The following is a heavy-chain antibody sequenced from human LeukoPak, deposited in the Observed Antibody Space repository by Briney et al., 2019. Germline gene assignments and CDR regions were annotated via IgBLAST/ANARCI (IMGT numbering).Heavy chain of an antibody. J-gene: IGHJ4*02. Sequence: PGGSLRLSCAASGFTFSDYYMSWIRQAPGKGLEWVGRIKSKSDDETTDYAAPVKGRFTISRDDSKNTLYLQMNSLKTEDTAVYYCTTGRGYSYGYTWFDYWGQGTLVSVSS. CDR1: GFTFSDYY. CDR2: IKSKSDDETT. V-gene: IGHV3-15*01. D-gene: IGHD5-18*01. CDR3: TTGRGYSYGYTWFDY.